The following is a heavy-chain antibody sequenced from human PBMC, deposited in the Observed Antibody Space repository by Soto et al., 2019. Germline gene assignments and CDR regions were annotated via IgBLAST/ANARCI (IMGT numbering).Heavy chain of an antibody. CDR2: IYTGGSI. J-gene: IGHJ5*02. V-gene: IGHV4-4*07. D-gene: IGHD3-22*01. CDR3: ARDLDSSGFSPDWFDP. CDR1: GGSLSNYY. Sequence: SETLSLTCTVSGGSLSNYYWSWIRQPTGKGLEWIGRIYTGGSINYNPSLKSRVTMSVDTSKQQFSLKLTSVTAADTAVYYCARDLDSSGFSPDWFDPCGQGTLVTVSS.